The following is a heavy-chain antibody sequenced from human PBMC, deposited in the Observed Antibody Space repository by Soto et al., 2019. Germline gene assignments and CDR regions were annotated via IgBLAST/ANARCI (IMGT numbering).Heavy chain of an antibody. J-gene: IGHJ4*02. V-gene: IGHV3-33*01. Sequence: GSLRLSCAASGFTFSSYGMHWVRQAPGKGLEWVAVIWYDGSNKYYADSVKGRFTISRDNSKNTLYLQMNSLRAEDTAVYYCARDGPDSSGWYYFDYWGQGTLVTVS. CDR1: GFTFSSYG. CDR3: ARDGPDSSGWYYFDY. CDR2: IWYDGSNK. D-gene: IGHD6-19*01.